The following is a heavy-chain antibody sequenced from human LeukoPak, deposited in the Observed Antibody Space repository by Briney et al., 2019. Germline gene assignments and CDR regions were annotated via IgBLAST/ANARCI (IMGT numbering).Heavy chain of an antibody. Sequence: ASVKVSCKASGYTFTSYAMHWVRQAPGQRLEWVGWINACNGNTKYSQKFQGRVTITRDTCASTAYMGLSRLRSEDTAVYYCARASYFDWLLTPMYYFDYWGQGTLVTVSS. V-gene: IGHV1-3*01. J-gene: IGHJ4*02. CDR3: ARASYFDWLLTPMYYFDY. D-gene: IGHD3-9*01. CDR2: INACNGNT. CDR1: GYTFTSYA.